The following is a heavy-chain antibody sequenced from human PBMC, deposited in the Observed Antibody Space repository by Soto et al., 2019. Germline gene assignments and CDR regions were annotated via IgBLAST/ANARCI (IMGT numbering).Heavy chain of an antibody. V-gene: IGHV1-24*01. CDR1: GYTLTELS. J-gene: IGHJ4*02. D-gene: IGHD3-10*01. Sequence: QVKLVQSGAEVKKPGASVKVSCKVSGYTLTELSMHWVREAPGKGLEWVGGFDPEDGETIYAQKFQGRVTMTEDTSTDTGYMELSSLRSEATAVYFCATDNMVRGVIDYGGLIYWGQGTLVTVSS. CDR3: ATDNMVRGVIDYGGLIY. CDR2: FDPEDGET.